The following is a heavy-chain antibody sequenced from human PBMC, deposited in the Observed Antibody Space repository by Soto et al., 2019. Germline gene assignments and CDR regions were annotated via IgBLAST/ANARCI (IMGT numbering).Heavy chain of an antibody. V-gene: IGHV3-21*01. CDR2: ISASGSYI. CDR1: GFSFSNYR. Sequence: EVQLLESGGGLVKPGGALRLSWGASGFSFSNYRMNWVRQAPGKGLEWVSSISASGSYINYADSVKGRFAISRHNVKKVHKLQMNSLRAEDTAFYYCARDSGYDYTGYSDYWGQGTQVTVSS. CDR3: ARDSGYDYTGYSDY. D-gene: IGHD5-12*01. J-gene: IGHJ4*02.